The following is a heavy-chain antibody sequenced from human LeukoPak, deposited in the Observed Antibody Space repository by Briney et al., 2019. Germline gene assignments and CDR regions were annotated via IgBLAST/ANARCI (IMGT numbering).Heavy chain of an antibody. J-gene: IGHJ6*03. D-gene: IGHD2-15*01. CDR1: GGSISSSSYH. CDR2: IYYTGST. CDR3: ARSVGYCSGGNCFSWYYYMDV. V-gene: IGHV4-39*01. Sequence: TSETLSLTCTVSGGSISSSSYHWGWIRQPPGKGLEWNGSIYYTGSTYYNPSLKSRVTISVGTSKNQFSLKLRSVTAADTAVYYCARSVGYCSGGNCFSWYYYMDVWGRGTTVTVSS.